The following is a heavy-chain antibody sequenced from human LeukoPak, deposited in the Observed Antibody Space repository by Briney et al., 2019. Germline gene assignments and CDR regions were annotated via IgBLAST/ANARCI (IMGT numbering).Heavy chain of an antibody. V-gene: IGHV4-38-2*02. J-gene: IGHJ6*03. D-gene: IGHD3-3*01. CDR2: IYYSGST. CDR1: GYSISSGYY. Sequence: SETLSLTCTVSGYSISSGYYWDWVRQPPGKGLEWIGSIYYSGSTYYNPSLMSRVTISLDTSKNQFSLKLSSVTAADTAVYYCARSGHDFWSTYSYYYYYMDVWGTGTTVAVSS. CDR3: ARSGHDFWSTYSYYYYYMDV.